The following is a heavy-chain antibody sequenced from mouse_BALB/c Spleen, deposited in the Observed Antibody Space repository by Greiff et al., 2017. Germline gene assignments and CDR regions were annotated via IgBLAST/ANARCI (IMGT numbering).Heavy chain of an antibody. Sequence: EVHLVESGGDLVKPGGSLKLSCAASGFTFSSYGMSWVRQTPDKRLEWVATISSGGSYTYYPDSVKGRFTISRDNAKNTLYLQMSSLKSEDTAMYYGAREAVFITTATRYFDVWGAGTTVTVSS. D-gene: IGHD1-2*01. CDR1: GFTFSSYG. J-gene: IGHJ1*01. CDR3: AREAVFITTATRYFDV. CDR2: ISSGGSYT. V-gene: IGHV5-6*01.